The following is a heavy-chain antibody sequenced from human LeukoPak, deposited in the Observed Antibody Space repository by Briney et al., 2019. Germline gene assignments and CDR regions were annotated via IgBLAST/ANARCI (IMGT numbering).Heavy chain of an antibody. CDR1: GFTFSTYG. J-gene: IGHJ6*04. V-gene: IGHV3-30*18. D-gene: IGHD3-10*01. Sequence: GGTLRLTCAASGFTFSTYGMHWVRQPPGKGLEWVAVISYDGSNKYYADAVKGRFTISRDNSKNTLYLQMNSLRAEDTAVYYCAKDTYGSGSYSYYYGMDVWGKGTTVTVSS. CDR2: ISYDGSNK. CDR3: AKDTYGSGSYSYYYGMDV.